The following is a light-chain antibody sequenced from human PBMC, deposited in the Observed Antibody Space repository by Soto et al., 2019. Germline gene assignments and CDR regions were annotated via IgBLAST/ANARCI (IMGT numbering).Light chain of an antibody. CDR3: GTWITDGGV. J-gene: IGLJ3*02. CDR1: SSNIGGNS. V-gene: IGLV1-51*01. Sequence: QSVMTQPPSVSAAPGQRVTISCSGSSSNIGGNSVSWYQQLPGTAPKLLIYDDDKRPSGIPDRFSGSKSGTSATLGITGFQTGDEADYYCGTWITDGGVFGGGTKVTVL. CDR2: DDD.